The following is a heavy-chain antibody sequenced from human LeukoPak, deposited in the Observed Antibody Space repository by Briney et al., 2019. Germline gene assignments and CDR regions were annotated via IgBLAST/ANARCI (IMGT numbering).Heavy chain of an antibody. V-gene: IGHV4-61*02. Sequence: PSQTLSLTCTVSGDSISSGSYYWSWTRQPAGKGLEWIGRIYASGSTNYNPSLKSRVTISLDTSENQFSLKVNSVTAADTAVYYCARGIGTTNFDSWGQGTLVTVSS. D-gene: IGHD1-1*01. CDR2: IYASGST. CDR1: GDSISSGSYY. CDR3: ARGIGTTNFDS. J-gene: IGHJ4*02.